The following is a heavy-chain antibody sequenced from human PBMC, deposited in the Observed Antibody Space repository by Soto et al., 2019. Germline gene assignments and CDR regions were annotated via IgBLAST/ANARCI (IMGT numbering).Heavy chain of an antibody. D-gene: IGHD4-17*01. CDR1: GYTFTSYG. V-gene: IGHV1-18*01. CDR3: ARDLHGEPYY. J-gene: IGHJ4*02. CDR2: ISAYNGNT. Sequence: QVQLVQSGAEVKKPGASVKVSCKASGYTFTSYGVSWVRQAPGQGLEWMGWISAYNGNTNYAQKLQGRVTMTADTSTSTAYMVLRRLRCHDTAVYYCARDLHGEPYYWGQGTLVTVSS.